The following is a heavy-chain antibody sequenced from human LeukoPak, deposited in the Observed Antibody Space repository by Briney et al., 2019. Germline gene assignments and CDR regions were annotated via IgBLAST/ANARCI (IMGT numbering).Heavy chain of an antibody. CDR3: ASAPSAGSGYYRYYFDY. CDR2: IYSGGST. CDR1: GFIASSNY. Sequence: GGSLRLSCVVSGFIASSNYMSWVRQAPGKGLEWISLIYSGGSTYYADSVKGRFIISRDNSKNTLYLQMNSLRAEDTAVYYCASAPSAGSGYYRYYFDYWGQGTLVTVSS. D-gene: IGHD3-22*01. V-gene: IGHV3-53*01. J-gene: IGHJ4*02.